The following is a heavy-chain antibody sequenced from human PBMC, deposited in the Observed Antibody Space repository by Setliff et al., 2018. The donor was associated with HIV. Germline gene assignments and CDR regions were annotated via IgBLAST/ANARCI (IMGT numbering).Heavy chain of an antibody. V-gene: IGHV4-39*01. CDR2: IVYSGTT. CDR3: VRSGYSGHFDV. Sequence: SETLSLTCTVSGGSIIINDYYWGWIRQSPGKGLEWTGSIVYSGTTYYNVTLESRVTISVDTSKNQFSLKLSSVTAADTAVYYCVRSGYSGHFDVWGQGTMVTVSS. D-gene: IGHD5-12*01. J-gene: IGHJ3*01. CDR1: GGSIIINDYY.